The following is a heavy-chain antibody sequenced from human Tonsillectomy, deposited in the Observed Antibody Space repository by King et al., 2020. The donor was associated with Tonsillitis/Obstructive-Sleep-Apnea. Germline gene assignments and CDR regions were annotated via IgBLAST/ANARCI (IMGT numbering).Heavy chain of an antibody. Sequence: LQLQESGPGLVKPSETLSLTCTVSGGSISSSNYYWGWIRQPPGKGLEWIGSISYSGSTYYNSSLKSRVTISVDTSKNQFSLKLSSVTAADTAVYYCARRGYCSRGSCYSDAFDIWGQGTMVTVSS. J-gene: IGHJ3*02. CDR1: GGSISSSNYY. V-gene: IGHV4-39*01. D-gene: IGHD2-15*01. CDR2: ISYSGST. CDR3: ARRGYCSRGSCYSDAFDI.